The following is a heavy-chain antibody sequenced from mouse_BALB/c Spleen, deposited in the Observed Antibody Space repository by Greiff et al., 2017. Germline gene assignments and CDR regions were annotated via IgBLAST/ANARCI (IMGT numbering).Heavy chain of an antibody. V-gene: IGHV5-6*01. J-gene: IGHJ3*01. Sequence: DVHLVESGGDLVKPGGSLKLSCAASGFTFSSYGMSWVRQTSDKRLEWVATISSGGSYTYYPDSVKGRFTISRDNAKNTLYLQMSSLKSEDTAMYYCARHDDDGFAYWGQGTLVTVSA. CDR1: GFTFSSYG. CDR3: ARHDDDGFAY. D-gene: IGHD2-4*01. CDR2: ISSGGSYT.